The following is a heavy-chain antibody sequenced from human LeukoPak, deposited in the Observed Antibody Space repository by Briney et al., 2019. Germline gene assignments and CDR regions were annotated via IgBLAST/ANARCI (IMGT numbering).Heavy chain of an antibody. V-gene: IGHV1-2*04. Sequence: ALVKVSCKASGYTFSGYYMHWVRQAPGQGLEWMGWINPNSGGTNYAQKFQGWVTMTRDTSISTAYMELSRLRSDDTAVYYCARELREQEHAFDIWGQGTMDTVSS. J-gene: IGHJ3*02. D-gene: IGHD3-16*01. CDR2: INPNSGGT. CDR1: GYTFSGYY. CDR3: ARELREQEHAFDI.